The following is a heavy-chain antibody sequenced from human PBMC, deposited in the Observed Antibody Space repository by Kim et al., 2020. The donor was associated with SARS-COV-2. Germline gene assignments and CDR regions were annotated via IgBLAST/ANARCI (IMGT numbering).Heavy chain of an antibody. J-gene: IGHJ4*02. CDR3: ATALTGMASGFDY. Sequence: AQKFQGRVTMTEETSTDTAYMELSSLRSEDTAVYYCATALTGMASGFDYWGQGTLVTVSS. V-gene: IGHV1-24*01. D-gene: IGHD7-27*01.